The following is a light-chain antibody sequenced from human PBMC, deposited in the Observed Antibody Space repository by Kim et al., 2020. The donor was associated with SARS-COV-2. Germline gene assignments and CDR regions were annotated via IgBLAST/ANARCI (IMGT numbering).Light chain of an antibody. J-gene: IGLJ3*02. V-gene: IGLV2-14*03. CDR2: DVS. CDR3: SSYTSINPRV. Sequence: QSALTQPPSASGSPGQSITISCTGTSSDVGGYNYVSWYQQHPGKAPKLMIYDVSNRPSGVSNRFSGSKSGNTASLTISGLQSEEEADYYCSSYTSINPRVFGGGTQLTVL. CDR1: SSDVGGYNY.